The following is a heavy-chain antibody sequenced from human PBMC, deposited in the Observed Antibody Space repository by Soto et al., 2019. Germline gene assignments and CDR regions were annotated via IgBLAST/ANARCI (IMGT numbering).Heavy chain of an antibody. Sequence: QLQLQESGPGQVKPSETLSLICTVSGGSISSGSYYWGWIRQPPGKGLEWIGSMSYSGRTDYNPSLKSRVTISGDTSKNQLSQKVSSVTAADTAVYYCARRSSSWYYFDNWGQGTLVTVSS. CDR1: GGSISSGSYY. J-gene: IGHJ4*02. V-gene: IGHV4-39*01. D-gene: IGHD6-13*01. CDR2: MSYSGRT. CDR3: ARRSSSWYYFDN.